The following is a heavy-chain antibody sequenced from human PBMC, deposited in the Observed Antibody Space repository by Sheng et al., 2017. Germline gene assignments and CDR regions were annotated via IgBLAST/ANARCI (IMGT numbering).Heavy chain of an antibody. CDR1: GGSISSSSYY. CDR2: IYYSGST. V-gene: IGHV4-39*07. D-gene: IGHD2-21*02. Sequence: QLQLQESGPGLVKPSETLSLTCTVSGGSISSSSYYWGWIRQPPGKGLEWIGSIYYSGSTYYNPSLKSRVTISVDTSKNQFSLKLSSVTAADTAVYYCARGGNVVVTDNWFDPWGQGNPGSPSP. J-gene: IGHJ5*02. CDR3: ARGGNVVVTDNWFDP.